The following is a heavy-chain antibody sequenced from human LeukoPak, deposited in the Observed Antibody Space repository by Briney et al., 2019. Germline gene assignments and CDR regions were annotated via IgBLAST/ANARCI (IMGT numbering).Heavy chain of an antibody. V-gene: IGHV4-59*01. D-gene: IGHD1-26*01. CDR1: GGSINNYY. J-gene: IGHJ4*02. Sequence: SETLSLTCTVSGGSINNYYWSWIRQPPGKGLEWIAYIYYTGSTSYNPSLKNRVTISVDMSKNQFSLKLNSVTAADTAVYYCARVPSGIYSFYDYWGQGTLVTVSS. CDR2: IYYTGST. CDR3: ARVPSGIYSFYDY.